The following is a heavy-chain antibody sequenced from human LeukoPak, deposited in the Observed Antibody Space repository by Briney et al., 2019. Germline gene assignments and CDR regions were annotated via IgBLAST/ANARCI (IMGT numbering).Heavy chain of an antibody. CDR3: ARLYDSSGYTNWLDP. J-gene: IGHJ5*02. Sequence: PSETLSLTCTVSGGSISSHYWSWIRQPPGKGLEWIGYIYYSGSSKYNPSLKSRVTISVDTSKNQFPLKLSSVTAADTAVYYCARLYDSSGYTNWLDPWGQGTLVTVSS. CDR2: IYYSGSS. CDR1: GGSISSHY. V-gene: IGHV4-59*11. D-gene: IGHD3-22*01.